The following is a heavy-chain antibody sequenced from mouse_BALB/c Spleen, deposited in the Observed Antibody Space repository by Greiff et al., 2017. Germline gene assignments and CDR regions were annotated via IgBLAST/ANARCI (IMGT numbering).Heavy chain of an antibody. CDR3: ARFDGYHYYAMDY. CDR2: ISYSGST. Sequence: VQLQQSGPGLVKPSQSLSLTCTVTGYSITSDYAWNWIRQFPGNKLEWMGYISYSGSTSYNPSLKSRISITRDTSKNQFFLQLNSVTTEDTATYYCARFDGYHYYAMDYWGQGTSVTVSS. CDR1: GYSITSDYA. J-gene: IGHJ4*01. V-gene: IGHV3-2*02. D-gene: IGHD2-3*01.